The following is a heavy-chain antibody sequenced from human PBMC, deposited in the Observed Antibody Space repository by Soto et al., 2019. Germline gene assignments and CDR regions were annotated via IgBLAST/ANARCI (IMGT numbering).Heavy chain of an antibody. CDR3: ARSQGGSSSLDIYYYYYYGMDV. D-gene: IGHD2-15*01. CDR2: IIPIFGTA. Sequence: QVQLVQSGAEVKKPGSSVKVSCKAPGGTFSSYAISWVRQAPGQGLEWMGGIIPIFGTAKYAQKFQGRVTITADESTRTGYMELRSLRSEDTAVYYCARSQGGSSSLDIYYYYYYGMDVWGQGTRVTVSS. V-gene: IGHV1-69*01. J-gene: IGHJ6*02. CDR1: GGTFSSYA.